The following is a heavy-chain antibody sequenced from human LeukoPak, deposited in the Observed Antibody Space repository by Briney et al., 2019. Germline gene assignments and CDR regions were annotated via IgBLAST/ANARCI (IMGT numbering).Heavy chain of an antibody. V-gene: IGHV3-7*01. CDR3: ARDRGYYFDY. D-gene: IGHD5-12*01. CDR1: GFTFSSYS. J-gene: IGHJ4*02. CDR2: IKQDGSEK. Sequence: PGGSLRLSCAASGFTFSSYSMNWVRQAPGKGLEWVANIKQDGSEKYYVDSVKGRFTISRDNAKNSLYLQMNSLRAEDTAVYYCARDRGYYFDYWGQGTLVTVSS.